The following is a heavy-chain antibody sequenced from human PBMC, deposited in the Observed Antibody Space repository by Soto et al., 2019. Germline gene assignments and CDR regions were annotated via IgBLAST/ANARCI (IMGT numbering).Heavy chain of an antibody. Sequence: SETLSLTCAVSSGSIDNVYWWSWVRQSPGKGLEWIGETSHDGVTNYNPSLEGRVTISIDKSKNQFSLKLSSVTAADTAVYYCARSMTTVVTLDYWGQGTLVTVSS. V-gene: IGHV4-4*02. CDR1: SGSIDNVYW. D-gene: IGHD4-17*01. CDR2: TSHDGVT. CDR3: ARSMTTVVTLDY. J-gene: IGHJ4*02.